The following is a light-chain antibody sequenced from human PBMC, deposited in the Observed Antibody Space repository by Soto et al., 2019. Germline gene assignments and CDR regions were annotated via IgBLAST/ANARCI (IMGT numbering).Light chain of an antibody. CDR3: GTWDDSLSLFI. CDR1: TSNIGNNY. Sequence: QSVLTQPPSVSAAPGQKVTISCSGSTSNIGNNYVSWYQQFPGTAPKLLIYEHNKRPSGIPDRFSGSKSGTSATLGITGLQTGDEAAYYCGTWDDSLSLFIFGPGTKLTVL. J-gene: IGLJ1*01. CDR2: EHN. V-gene: IGLV1-51*02.